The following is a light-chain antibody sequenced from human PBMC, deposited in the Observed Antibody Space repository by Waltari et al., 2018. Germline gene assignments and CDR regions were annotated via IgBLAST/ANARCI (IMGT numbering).Light chain of an antibody. V-gene: IGKV1-5*03. CDR3: QQANSFPLT. Sequence: DIQMTQSPSALSASVGDRVTITCRASQSINTWLAWYQQKPGKVPQLLIYKASTLESGVPSRFSGSGSGTEFTLTISSLQPDDFATYYCQQANSFPLTFGQGTRLEIQ. CDR2: KAS. J-gene: IGKJ5*01. CDR1: QSINTW.